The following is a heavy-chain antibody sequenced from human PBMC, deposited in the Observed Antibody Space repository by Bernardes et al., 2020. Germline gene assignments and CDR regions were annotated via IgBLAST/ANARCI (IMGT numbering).Heavy chain of an antibody. V-gene: IGHV3-23*01. D-gene: IGHD1-7*01. CDR3: AKGITGTTSVGYYYYGMGV. CDR2: ISGSGGST. CDR1: GFTFSSYA. J-gene: IGHJ6*04. Sequence: GRSLRLSCAASGFTFSSYAMSWVRQAPVMGLEWVSAISGSGGSTYYADSVKGRFTISRDNSKNTLYLQMNSLRAEDTAVYYCAKGITGTTSVGYYYYGMGVWGKGTTVTVSS.